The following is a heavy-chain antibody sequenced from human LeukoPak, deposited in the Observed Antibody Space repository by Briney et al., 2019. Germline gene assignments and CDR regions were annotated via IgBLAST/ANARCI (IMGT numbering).Heavy chain of an antibody. CDR2: ISGSGGST. Sequence: GXSLRLSCAACGFTFSSYAMSWVRQAPGKGLEWVSAISGSGGSTYYADSVKGRFTISRDNSKNKVYLQMNSLRAEDTAVYYCAKLKGPSPVAAAGNYFDYWGQGTLVTVSS. J-gene: IGHJ4*02. D-gene: IGHD6-13*01. CDR1: GFTFSSYA. V-gene: IGHV3-23*01. CDR3: AKLKGPSPVAAAGNYFDY.